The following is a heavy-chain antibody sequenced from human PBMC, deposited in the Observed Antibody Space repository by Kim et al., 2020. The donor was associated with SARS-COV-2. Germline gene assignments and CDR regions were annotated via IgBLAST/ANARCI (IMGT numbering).Heavy chain of an antibody. V-gene: IGHV1-69*04. CDR1: GGTFSSYA. Sequence: SVKVSCKASGGTFSSYAISWVRQAPGQGLEWMGRIIPILGIANYAQKFQGRVTITADKSTSAAYMELSSLRSEDTAVYYCASPVYGSGSYYNRYYYYGM. CDR2: IIPILGIA. J-gene: IGHJ6*01. D-gene: IGHD3-10*01. CDR3: ASPVYGSGSYYNRYYYYGM.